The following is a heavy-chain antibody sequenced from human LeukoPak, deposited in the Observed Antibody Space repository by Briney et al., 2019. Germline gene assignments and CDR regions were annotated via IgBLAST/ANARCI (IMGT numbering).Heavy chain of an antibody. Sequence: SETLSLTCTVSGGSISSYYWSWIRQPPGKGLEWIGYIYYSGSTNYNPSLKSRVTISVDTSKNQFSLKLSSVTAADTAVYYCARVLWGLLYIDYWGQGTLVTVSS. CDR3: ARVLWGLLYIDY. J-gene: IGHJ4*02. CDR2: IYYSGST. D-gene: IGHD3-16*01. V-gene: IGHV4-59*08. CDR1: GGSISSYY.